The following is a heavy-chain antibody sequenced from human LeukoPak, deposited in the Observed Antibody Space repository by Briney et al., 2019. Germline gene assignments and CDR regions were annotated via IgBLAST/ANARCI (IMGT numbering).Heavy chain of an antibody. D-gene: IGHD1-26*01. J-gene: IGHJ4*02. CDR2: IHSSGST. Sequence: SGGSLRLSCAASGFTVSSNYMSWVRQAPGKGLEWVSVIHSSGSTYYADSVKGRFTISRDNSKNTPYLQMNSLRAEDTAVYYCARTEVASGSSIPLDYWGQGTLVTVSS. CDR1: GFTVSSNY. CDR3: ARTEVASGSSIPLDY. V-gene: IGHV3-66*01.